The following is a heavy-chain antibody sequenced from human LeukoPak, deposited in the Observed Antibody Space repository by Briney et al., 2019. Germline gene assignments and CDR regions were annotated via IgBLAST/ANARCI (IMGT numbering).Heavy chain of an antibody. CDR2: TSHDGNA. CDR3: AKHGGHYFDS. D-gene: IGHD4-23*01. Sequence: LRETLSLTCAVSGVSISAYTWWSWVRQPPGKGPEWIGQTSHDGNADYTPSLKSRVTISVDRSRNQLSLKLNSVTAADSAVYYCAKHGGHYFDSWGQGTLVTVSS. V-gene: IGHV4-4*02. J-gene: IGHJ4*02. CDR1: GVSISAYTW.